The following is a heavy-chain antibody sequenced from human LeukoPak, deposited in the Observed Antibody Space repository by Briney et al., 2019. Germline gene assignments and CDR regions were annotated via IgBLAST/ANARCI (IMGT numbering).Heavy chain of an antibody. CDR2: IYYSGST. V-gene: IGHV4-59*01. J-gene: IGHJ4*02. CDR1: GGFISSYY. CDR3: ARGRKYYFDY. Sequence: PSETLSLTCTVSGGFISSYYWSWIRQPPGKGLEWIGYIYYSGSTNYNPSLKSRVTISVDTSKNQFSLKLSSVTAADTAVYYCARGRKYYFDYWGQGTLVTVSS.